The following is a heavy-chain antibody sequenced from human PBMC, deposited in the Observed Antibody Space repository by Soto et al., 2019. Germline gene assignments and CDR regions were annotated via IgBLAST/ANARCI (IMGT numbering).Heavy chain of an antibody. Sequence: QVQLVQSGAEVKKPGSSVKVSCKASGGTFSSYAISWVRQAPGQGVEWMGGIIPVCGTANYAQKFQGRVTITADKSTSTAYMELSSLRSEDTAVYYCARAYSSPADYYYYYGMDVWGQGTTVTVSS. CDR1: GGTFSSYA. CDR3: ARAYSSPADYYYYYGMDV. J-gene: IGHJ6*02. V-gene: IGHV1-69*06. CDR2: IIPVCGTA. D-gene: IGHD6-13*01.